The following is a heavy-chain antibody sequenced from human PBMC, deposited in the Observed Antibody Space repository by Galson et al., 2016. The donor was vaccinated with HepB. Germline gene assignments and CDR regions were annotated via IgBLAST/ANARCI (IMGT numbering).Heavy chain of an antibody. D-gene: IGHD5-18*01. J-gene: IGHJ5*02. CDR1: GFTFSNYP. Sequence: SLRLSCAASGFTFSNYPMNWVRQAPGKGLEWVAGIDSNGYRTDYRDSVRGRFTISRDNNKNSLSLQMNTLRIEDAAVYYCVKESQVGSNSYGPRFDLWGQGTLVTVSS. CDR3: VKESQVGSNSYGPRFDL. CDR2: IDSNGYRT. V-gene: IGHV3-23*01.